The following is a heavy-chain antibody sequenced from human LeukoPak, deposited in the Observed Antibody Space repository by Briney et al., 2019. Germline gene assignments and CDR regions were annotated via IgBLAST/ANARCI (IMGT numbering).Heavy chain of an antibody. CDR1: GYTFIYCS. V-gene: IGHV1-68*01. CDR3: AKHESNSPFNWFDP. CDR2: ITLYNGNT. D-gene: IGHD4-11*01. J-gene: IGHJ5*02. Sequence: ASVKVSCKASGYTFIYCSLHWLQQAPGQGLERMRWITLYNGNTNYAKKFQGRVTITRDMSLRTAYIELSSLRAEDTAVYYCAKHESNSPFNWFDPWGQGTLVTVSS.